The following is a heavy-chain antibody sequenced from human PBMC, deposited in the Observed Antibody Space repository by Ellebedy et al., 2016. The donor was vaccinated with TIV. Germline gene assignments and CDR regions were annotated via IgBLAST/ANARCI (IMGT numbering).Heavy chain of an antibody. V-gene: IGHV4-59*12. CDR1: GGSISSYY. Sequence: SETLSLTXTVSGGSISSYYWSWIRQPPGKGLEWIGYIYYSGSTNYNPSLKSRVTISVDTSKNQFSLKLSSVTAADTAVYYCASSGGLITMVRGVTKPLPDYWGQGTLVTVSS. J-gene: IGHJ4*02. CDR2: IYYSGST. CDR3: ASSGGLITMVRGVTKPLPDY. D-gene: IGHD3-10*01.